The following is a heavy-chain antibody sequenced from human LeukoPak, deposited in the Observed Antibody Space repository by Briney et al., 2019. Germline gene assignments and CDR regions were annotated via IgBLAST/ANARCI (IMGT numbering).Heavy chain of an antibody. Sequence: SETLSLTCSVSGGSISYYYWSWIRPPPGKGLVWIGYIYYSGTTNYNASLKSRVTISVDTSKNQFSLKLSSVTAADTAVYYCARDSTPYGHSGYWGQGTLVTVSP. CDR2: IYYSGTT. CDR1: GGSISYYY. J-gene: IGHJ4*02. D-gene: IGHD4-17*01. CDR3: ARDSTPYGHSGY. V-gene: IGHV4-59*01.